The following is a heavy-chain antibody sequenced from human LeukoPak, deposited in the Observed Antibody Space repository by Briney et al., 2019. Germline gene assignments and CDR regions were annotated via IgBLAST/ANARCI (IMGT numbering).Heavy chain of an antibody. CDR2: IYSAGNT. Sequence: PAGSLRLSCAASGFTVSSNYMSWVRQAPGKELQWVSFIYSAGNTYYADFVKGQFTISRHTSKNTLYLQMNSLRAEDTAVYYCARASGYSGSRRWFDPWGQGTLVTVSS. CDR1: GFTVSSNY. V-gene: IGHV3-53*04. D-gene: IGHD5-12*01. CDR3: ARASGYSGSRRWFDP. J-gene: IGHJ5*02.